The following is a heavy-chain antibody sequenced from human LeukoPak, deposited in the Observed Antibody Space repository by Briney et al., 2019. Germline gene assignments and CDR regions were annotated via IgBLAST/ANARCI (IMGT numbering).Heavy chain of an antibody. CDR2: INSDGINT. Sequence: GGSLRLSCAASGFTFSNYWMHWVRQAPGKGLVWVSRINSDGINTSYADSVKGRFTISRDNSKNTLYLQMNSPRAEDTAVYYCAKETGGAEDYWGQGTLVTVSS. D-gene: IGHD3-16*01. J-gene: IGHJ4*02. CDR1: GFTFSNYW. V-gene: IGHV3-74*01. CDR3: AKETGGAEDY.